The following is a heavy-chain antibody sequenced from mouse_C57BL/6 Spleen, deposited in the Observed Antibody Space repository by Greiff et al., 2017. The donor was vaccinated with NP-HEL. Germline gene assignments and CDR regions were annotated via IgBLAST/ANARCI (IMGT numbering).Heavy chain of an antibody. CDR2: IYPSDSET. CDR1: GYTFTSYW. Sequence: QVQLQQPGAELVRPGSSVKLSCKASGYTFTSYWMDWVKQRPGQGLEWIGNIYPSDSETHYNQKFKDKATLTVDKSSSTAYMQLSSLTSEDSAVYYCVSTGTGAWFAYWGQGTLVTVSA. V-gene: IGHV1-61*01. CDR3: VSTGTGAWFAY. D-gene: IGHD4-1*02. J-gene: IGHJ3*01.